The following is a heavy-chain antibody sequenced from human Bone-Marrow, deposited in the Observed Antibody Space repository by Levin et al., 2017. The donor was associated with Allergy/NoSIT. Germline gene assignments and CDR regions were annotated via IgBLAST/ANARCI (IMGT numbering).Heavy chain of an antibody. D-gene: IGHD3-10*01. CDR3: ARDFYYGSGSPRGYGMDV. J-gene: IGHJ6*02. CDR2: ISSGAIYT. V-gene: IGHV3-21*01. Sequence: ETLSLTCVASGFMFRNYSMNWVRQTPGKGLEWVSSISSGAIYTYHADSLEGRFTISRDNDQNSLFLEMTSLKVEDTAVYYCARDFYYGSGSPRGYGMDVWGQGTTVTVSS. CDR1: GFMFRNYS.